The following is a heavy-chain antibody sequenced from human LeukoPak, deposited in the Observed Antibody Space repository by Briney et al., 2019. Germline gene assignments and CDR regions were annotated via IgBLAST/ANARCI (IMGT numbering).Heavy chain of an antibody. Sequence: ASVKVSCKASGGTFSNYAISWVRQAPGQGLEWMGGIIPIFGTASYAQKFRGRVTITADESTSTAYMELSSLRSEDTAVYYCAKDYGGNPEGPFYYYMDVWGKGTTVTISS. V-gene: IGHV1-69*13. CDR1: GGTFSNYA. J-gene: IGHJ6*03. CDR3: AKDYGGNPEGPFYYYMDV. D-gene: IGHD4-23*01. CDR2: IIPIFGTA.